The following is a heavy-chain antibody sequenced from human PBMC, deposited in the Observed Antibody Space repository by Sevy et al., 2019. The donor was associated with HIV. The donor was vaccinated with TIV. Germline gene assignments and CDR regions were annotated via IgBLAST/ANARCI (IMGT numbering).Heavy chain of an antibody. CDR1: GFTFSSYG. J-gene: IGHJ4*02. CDR2: ISYDGSNK. D-gene: IGHD3-10*01. CDR3: AKGGVLWFGNEDY. Sequence: GGSLRLSCAASGFTFSSYGMHWVRQAPGKGMEWVAVISYDGSNKYYAHSVKGRFTISRDNSKSTLYLQMNSLRAEDTAVYYCAKGGVLWFGNEDYWGQGTLVTVSS. V-gene: IGHV3-30*18.